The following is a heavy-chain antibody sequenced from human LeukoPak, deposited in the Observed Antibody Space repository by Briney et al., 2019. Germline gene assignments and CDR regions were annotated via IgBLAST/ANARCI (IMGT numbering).Heavy chain of an antibody. CDR1: GYTFTGYY. D-gene: IGHD6-19*01. CDR2: INPNSGGT. CDR3: ARVRGSSGWYSAVGY. J-gene: IGHJ4*02. V-gene: IGHV1-2*02. Sequence: ASVKVSCKASGYTFTGYYMHWVRQAPRQGLEWMGWINPNSGGTNYAQKFQGRVTMTRDTSISTAYMELSRLRSDDTAVYYCARVRGSSGWYSAVGYWGQGTLVTVSS.